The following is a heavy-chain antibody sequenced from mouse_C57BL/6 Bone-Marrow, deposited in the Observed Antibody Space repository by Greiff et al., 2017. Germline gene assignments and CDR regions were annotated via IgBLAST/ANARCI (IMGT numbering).Heavy chain of an antibody. V-gene: IGHV1-69*01. Sequence: VQLQQPGAELVMPGASVKLSCKASGYTFTSYWMHWVKQRPGQGLEWIGEIDPSDSYTNYNQKFKGKSTLTVDKSSSTAYMQLSSLTSEDSAVYYCARCRYGKNAMDYWGQGTSVTVSS. D-gene: IGHD2-1*01. CDR2: IDPSDSYT. CDR3: ARCRYGKNAMDY. CDR1: GYTFTSYW. J-gene: IGHJ4*01.